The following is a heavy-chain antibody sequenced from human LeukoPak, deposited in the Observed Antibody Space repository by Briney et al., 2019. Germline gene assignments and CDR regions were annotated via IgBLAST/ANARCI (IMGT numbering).Heavy chain of an antibody. CDR1: GFTFSGYW. CDR2: INSDGYSI. D-gene: IGHD6-19*01. Sequence: GGSLRLSCAASGFTFSGYWMHWVRQAPGKGLVWVSRINSDGYSITYADSVKGRFTISRDNAKNTLYLQMDSLIAEDTAVYFCARAGYSSEFDSWGQGTLVTVSS. V-gene: IGHV3-74*03. J-gene: IGHJ5*01. CDR3: ARAGYSSEFDS.